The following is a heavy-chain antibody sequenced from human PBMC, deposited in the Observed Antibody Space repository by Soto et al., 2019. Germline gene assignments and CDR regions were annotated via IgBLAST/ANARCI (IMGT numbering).Heavy chain of an antibody. J-gene: IGHJ5*02. CDR1: GDSISSNNNY. CDR3: ARGRGYSYGLDP. CDR2: ISYSRTT. D-gene: IGHD5-18*01. Sequence: QVQLQESGPGLVKPSQTLSLTCTVSGDSISSNNNYWSWIRQPPGEGLEWIGFISYSRTTSYSPSLKSRVAISLDTSKTQFSLSLSSVTAADTAVYYCARGRGYSYGLDPWGQGTLVTVSS. V-gene: IGHV4-30-4*01.